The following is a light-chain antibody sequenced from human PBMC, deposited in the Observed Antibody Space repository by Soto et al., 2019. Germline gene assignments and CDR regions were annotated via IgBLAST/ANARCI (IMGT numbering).Light chain of an antibody. J-gene: IGKJ3*01. Sequence: EIVGTPSPGTLSLSPGEIATISCRASQRVSSIYLAWYQQKPGQAPRHLIYGASSRATVIPDRFSGSGSGTDFTLTISRRAREDFAVYYCQQYGSSLFTFGPGTKVDIK. CDR2: GAS. V-gene: IGKV3-20*01. CDR3: QQYGSSLFT. CDR1: QRVSSIY.